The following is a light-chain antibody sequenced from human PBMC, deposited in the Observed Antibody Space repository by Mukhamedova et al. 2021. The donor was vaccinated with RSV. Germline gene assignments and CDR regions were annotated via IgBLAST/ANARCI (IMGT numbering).Light chain of an antibody. CDR3: QQYNNYPYS. Sequence: WYQRRVHGKAPKLLIYRASSLESGVPARISGSGPGTEYTLIITSLQPDDFATYYCQQYNNYPYSFGQGTKLEIK. J-gene: IGKJ2*03. V-gene: IGKV1-5*03. CDR2: RAS.